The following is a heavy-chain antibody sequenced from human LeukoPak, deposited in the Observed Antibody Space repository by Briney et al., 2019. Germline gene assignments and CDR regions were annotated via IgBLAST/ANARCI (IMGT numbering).Heavy chain of an antibody. V-gene: IGHV3-21*01. CDR3: AKGAGERPSGFYFDY. D-gene: IGHD3-22*01. Sequence: PGGSLRLSCAASGFTFSSYSMNWVRQAPGKGLEWVSSISSSSSYIYYADSVRGRFTISRDNAKNSLYLQMNSLRAEDTAVYYCAKGAGERPSGFYFDYWGQGTLVTVSS. CDR2: ISSSSSYI. J-gene: IGHJ4*02. CDR1: GFTFSSYS.